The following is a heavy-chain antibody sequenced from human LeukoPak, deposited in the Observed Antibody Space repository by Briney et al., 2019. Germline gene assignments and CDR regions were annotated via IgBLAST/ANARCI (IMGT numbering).Heavy chain of an antibody. Sequence: GGSLRLSCAASGFTFSSYGMHWVRQAPGKGLEWVAVISYDGSNKYYADSVKGRFTISRDNSKNTLYLQMNSLRAEDTAVYYCAKSSGSGSLSYYFDYWGQGTLVTVSS. CDR3: AKSSGSGSLSYYFDY. V-gene: IGHV3-30*18. CDR2: ISYDGSNK. CDR1: GFTFSSYG. D-gene: IGHD3-10*01. J-gene: IGHJ4*02.